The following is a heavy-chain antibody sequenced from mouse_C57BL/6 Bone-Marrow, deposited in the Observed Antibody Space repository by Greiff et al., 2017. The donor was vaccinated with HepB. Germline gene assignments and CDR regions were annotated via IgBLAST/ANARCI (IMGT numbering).Heavy chain of an antibody. CDR1: GFNIKDDY. Sequence: VQLQQSGAELVRPGASVKLSCTASGFNIKDDYMHWVKQRPEQGLEWIGWIDPENGDTEYASKFQGKATITADTSSNTAYLQLSSLTSEDTAVYYWTTGTTVVATFDYWGQGTTLTVSS. CDR2: IDPENGDT. D-gene: IGHD1-1*01. CDR3: TTGTTVVATFDY. J-gene: IGHJ2*01. V-gene: IGHV14-4*01.